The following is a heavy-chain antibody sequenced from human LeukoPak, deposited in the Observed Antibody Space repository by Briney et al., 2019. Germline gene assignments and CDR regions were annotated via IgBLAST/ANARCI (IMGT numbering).Heavy chain of an antibody. Sequence: KPSETLSLTCTVSGGSISSYYWGWIRQPPGKGLEWIGSIYYSGSTYYNPSLKSRVTISVDTSKNQFSLKLSSVTAADTAVYYCARIVVVIMGLDYWGQGTLVTVSS. CDR1: GGSISSYY. D-gene: IGHD3-22*01. J-gene: IGHJ4*02. V-gene: IGHV4-39*01. CDR2: IYYSGST. CDR3: ARIVVVIMGLDY.